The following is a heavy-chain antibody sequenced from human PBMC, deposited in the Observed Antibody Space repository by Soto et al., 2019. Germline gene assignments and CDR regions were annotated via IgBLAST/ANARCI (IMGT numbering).Heavy chain of an antibody. CDR2: ISSSGGAI. D-gene: IGHD6-13*01. Sequence: EVQLVESGGDLVQPGGSLRLSCAASGFIFSDYTMTWVRQAPGRGLEFVSHISSSGGAIFYAESVKGRFTVSRDNAKNSLYLQMNSLRADATAVYFCARDHGGSTWFVGVYYFFGMDVWGQGTGVTVSS. CDR3: ARDHGGSTWFVGVYYFFGMDV. J-gene: IGHJ6*01. CDR1: GFIFSDYT. V-gene: IGHV3-48*04.